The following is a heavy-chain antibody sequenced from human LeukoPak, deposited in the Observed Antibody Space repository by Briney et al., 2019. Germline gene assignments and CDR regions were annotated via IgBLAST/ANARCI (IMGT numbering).Heavy chain of an antibody. Sequence: KAGGSLRLSCAASGFTFSSYNMNWVRQAPGKGLEWASSISSSSDYIYYADSVKGRFTISRDNAKNSLYLQMKSLRAEDTAVYYCARGKTSQNIVTRKTYNWFDPWGQGTLVTVSS. CDR1: GFTFSSYN. CDR3: ARGKTSQNIVTRKTYNWFDP. V-gene: IGHV3-21*01. D-gene: IGHD2/OR15-2a*01. CDR2: ISSSSDYI. J-gene: IGHJ5*02.